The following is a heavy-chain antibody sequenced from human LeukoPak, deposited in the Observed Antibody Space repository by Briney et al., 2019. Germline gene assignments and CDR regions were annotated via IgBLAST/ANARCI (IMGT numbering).Heavy chain of an antibody. Sequence: GGSLRLSCAASGFTFSSYAMHWVRQAPGKGLEWVAVISYDGSNKHYADSVKGRFTISRDNSKNTLYLQMNSLRAEDTAVYYCAREGRDGYNFCGAFDIWGQGTMVTVSS. CDR1: GFTFSSYA. CDR2: ISYDGSNK. V-gene: IGHV3-30*04. D-gene: IGHD5-24*01. J-gene: IGHJ3*02. CDR3: AREGRDGYNFCGAFDI.